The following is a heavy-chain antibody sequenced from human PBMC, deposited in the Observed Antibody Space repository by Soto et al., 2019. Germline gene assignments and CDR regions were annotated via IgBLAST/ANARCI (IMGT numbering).Heavy chain of an antibody. D-gene: IGHD2-15*01. CDR2: INHSGST. J-gene: IGHJ4*02. V-gene: IGHV4-34*01. CDR3: ARSEVVVVVAATYFDY. CDR1: GGVFSGFY. Sequence: PPETPFPPCGGYGGVFSGFYLGWIRPPPGKGLEWIGEINHSGSTNYNPSLKSRVTISVDTSKNQFSLKLSSVTAADTAVYYCARSEVVVVVAATYFDYWGQGTLVTVSS.